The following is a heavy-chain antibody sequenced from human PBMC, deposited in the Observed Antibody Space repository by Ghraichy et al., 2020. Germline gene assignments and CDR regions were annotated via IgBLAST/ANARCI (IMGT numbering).Heavy chain of an antibody. CDR3: ARDGMITFGGVIVMSPFYDAFDI. D-gene: IGHD3-16*02. V-gene: IGHV3-48*02. CDR2: ISSSSSTI. J-gene: IGHJ3*02. CDR1: GFTFSSYS. Sequence: LSLPCAASGFTFSSYSMNWVRQAPGKGLEWVSYISSSSSTIYYADSVKGRFTISRDNAKNSLYLQMNSLRDEDTAVYYCARDGMITFGGVIVMSPFYDAFDIWSQGTMVTVSS.